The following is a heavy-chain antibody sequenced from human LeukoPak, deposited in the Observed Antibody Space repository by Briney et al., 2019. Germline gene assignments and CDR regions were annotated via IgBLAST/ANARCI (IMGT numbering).Heavy chain of an antibody. CDR3: AKSSSGSYYNLIDY. CDR1: GFTFSSYA. CDR2: ISGSGGST. D-gene: IGHD3-10*01. V-gene: IGHV3-23*01. J-gene: IGHJ4*02. Sequence: GGSLRLSCAASGFTFSSYAMSWVRQAPGKELEWVSAISGSGGSTYYADSVKGRFTISRDNSKNTLYLQMNSLRAEDTAVYYCAKSSSGSYYNLIDYWGQGTLVTVSS.